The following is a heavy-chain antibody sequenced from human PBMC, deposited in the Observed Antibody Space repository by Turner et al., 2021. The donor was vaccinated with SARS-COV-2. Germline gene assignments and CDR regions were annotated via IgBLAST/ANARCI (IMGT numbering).Heavy chain of an antibody. J-gene: IGHJ4*02. Sequence: EVQLLESGGGLVQPGGSLRLSCAASGFTFSSYAMSWVRQAPGKGLEWVSVISGSGGSTYYADSVKGRFTISRDNSKNTLYLQMNSLRAEDTAVYYCARDWRYYYDSSGYFDYWGQGTLVTVSS. V-gene: IGHV3-23*01. CDR3: ARDWRYYYDSSGYFDY. D-gene: IGHD3-22*01. CDR2: ISGSGGST. CDR1: GFTFSSYA.